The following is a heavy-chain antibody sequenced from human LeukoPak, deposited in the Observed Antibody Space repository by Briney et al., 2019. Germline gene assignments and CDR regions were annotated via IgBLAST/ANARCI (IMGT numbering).Heavy chain of an antibody. V-gene: IGHV5-10-1*01. J-gene: IGHJ5*02. CDR3: ARRVGATGWFDP. Sequence: GESLKISCKGSGYSFTSYWISWVRKMPGKGRGGMGRIDPSDSYTNYSPSFQGHVTISADKSISTAYLQWSSLKASDTAMYYCARRVGATGWFDPWGQGTLVTVSS. D-gene: IGHD1-26*01. CDR1: GYSFTSYW. CDR2: IDPSDSYT.